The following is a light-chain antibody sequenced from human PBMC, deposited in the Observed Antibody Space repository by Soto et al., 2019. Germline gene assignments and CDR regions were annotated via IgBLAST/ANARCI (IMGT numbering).Light chain of an antibody. CDR3: AAWDDSLNGPV. Sequence: QSVLTQPPSASGTPGQRVTISCSGSSSNIGSNTVNWYQQLPGTAPKLLIYSNNQRPSGVPDRFSGSKSGTSASLAISGLPSGDEADYYCAAWDDSLNGPVFGGGTKLTVL. CDR2: SNN. CDR1: SSNIGSNT. J-gene: IGLJ2*01. V-gene: IGLV1-44*01.